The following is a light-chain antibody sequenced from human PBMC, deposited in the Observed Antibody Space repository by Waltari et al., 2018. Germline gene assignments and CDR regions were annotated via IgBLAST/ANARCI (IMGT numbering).Light chain of an antibody. CDR2: GTS. CDR3: QHYLNLPVA. J-gene: IGKJ3*01. Sequence: DIVLTPFPGTLSLSPGERVILSCRASQSIRSKLAGYQQKPGQAPRLLIYGTSNRATGIPDRFSGSGSGTDFSLTISRLDPEDCAVYYCQHYLNLPVAFGPGTKVEIK. V-gene: IGKV3-20*01. CDR1: QSIRSK.